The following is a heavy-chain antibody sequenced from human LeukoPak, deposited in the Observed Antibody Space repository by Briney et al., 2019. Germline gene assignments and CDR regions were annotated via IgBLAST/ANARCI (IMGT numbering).Heavy chain of an antibody. J-gene: IGHJ4*02. V-gene: IGHV4-34*01. D-gene: IGHD3-22*01. Sequence: SETLSLTCTVSGGSISSYYWSWIRQPPGKGLEWIGEINHSGSANYNPSLKSQVTISVDTSKNQFSLKLSSVTAADTAVYYCARDDYYDSSGYYDWGQGTLVTVSS. CDR2: INHSGSA. CDR1: GGSISSYY. CDR3: ARDDYYDSSGYYD.